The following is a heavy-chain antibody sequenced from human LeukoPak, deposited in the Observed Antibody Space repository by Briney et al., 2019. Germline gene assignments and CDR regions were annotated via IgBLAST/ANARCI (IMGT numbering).Heavy chain of an antibody. V-gene: IGHV1-18*01. J-gene: IGHJ4*02. CDR3: ARVSDTSMVTPGFDS. Sequence: ASVKVSCKTSGYNFNRYSITWVRQAPGQGFEWMGWVSTSNGATNYAEKFQGRVTMTTETVTKTAYLELRRPTSGDTAMYFCARVSDTSMVTPGFDSWGQGTLVTVS. CDR1: GYNFNRYS. CDR2: VSTSNGAT. D-gene: IGHD5-18*01.